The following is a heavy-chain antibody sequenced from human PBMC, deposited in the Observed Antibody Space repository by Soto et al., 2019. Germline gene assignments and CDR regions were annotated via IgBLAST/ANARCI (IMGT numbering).Heavy chain of an antibody. CDR2: IYSGGST. D-gene: IGHD1-1*01. CDR3: ASCKATRNAFDI. Sequence: HPGGSLRLSCAASGFTVSSNYMSWVRQAPGKGLEWVSVIYSGGSTYYADSVKGRFTISRDNSKNTLYLQMNSLRAEDTAVYYCASCKATRNAFDIWGQGTMVTVSS. V-gene: IGHV3-53*01. CDR1: GFTVSSNY. J-gene: IGHJ3*02.